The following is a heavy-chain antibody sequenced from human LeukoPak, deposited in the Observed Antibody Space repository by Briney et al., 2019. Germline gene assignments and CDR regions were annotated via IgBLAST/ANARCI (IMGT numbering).Heavy chain of an antibody. CDR3: ARASQNGYYDSSGYDY. Sequence: SETLSLTCAVYGGSFSGYYWSWIRQPPGKGLEWIGEINHSGSTNYNPSLKSRATISVDTSKNQFSLKLSSVTAADTAVYYCARASQNGYYDSSGYDYWGQGTLVTVSS. D-gene: IGHD3-22*01. J-gene: IGHJ4*02. V-gene: IGHV4-34*01. CDR2: INHSGST. CDR1: GGSFSGYY.